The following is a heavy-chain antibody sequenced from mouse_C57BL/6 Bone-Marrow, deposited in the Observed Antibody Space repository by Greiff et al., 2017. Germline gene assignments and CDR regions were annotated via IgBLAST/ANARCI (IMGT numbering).Heavy chain of an antibody. J-gene: IGHJ1*03. CDR2: LDPHSGGA. D-gene: IGHD1-1*01. Sequence: QVQLQQPGAELVKPGASVKLSCKASGYTFTSYWMHWVKQRPGRGLARIGRLDPHSGGAKYNEKFKSKATLTVDKPSSSAYMQLSSLTSEDSAVYYCARGYYGRWYFDVWGTGTTVTVSS. V-gene: IGHV1-72*01. CDR1: GYTFTSYW. CDR3: ARGYYGRWYFDV.